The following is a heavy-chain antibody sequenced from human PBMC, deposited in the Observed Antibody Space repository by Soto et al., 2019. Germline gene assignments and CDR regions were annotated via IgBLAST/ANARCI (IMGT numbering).Heavy chain of an antibody. Sequence: PGGSLRLSCAASGFTFSSYAMSWVRQAPGKGLEWVSAISGSGGSTYYADSVKGRFTISRDSSKNTLYLQMNSLKTEDTAVYYCTRLLWFGSHSDYWGQGTLVTVSS. V-gene: IGHV3-23*01. CDR1: GFTFSSYA. D-gene: IGHD3-10*01. CDR3: TRLLWFGSHSDY. J-gene: IGHJ4*02. CDR2: ISGSGGST.